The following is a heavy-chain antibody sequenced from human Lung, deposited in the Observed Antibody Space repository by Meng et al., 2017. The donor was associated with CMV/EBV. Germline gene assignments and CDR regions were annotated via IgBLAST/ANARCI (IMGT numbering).Heavy chain of an antibody. CDR3: LRRSGGSV. CDR1: GDSITNHNW. D-gene: IGHD3-10*01. Sequence: QVQWRESGPALVKPSESLSLTCTVSGDSITNHNWWAWVRQPPGKGLEWIGEIPHRGSSAYNPSLKSRVSMSIDKSKNQFSLKLTSVTAADTAVYHCLRRSGGSVWGQGTLVTVSS. CDR2: IPHRGSS. V-gene: IGHV4-4*02. J-gene: IGHJ1*01.